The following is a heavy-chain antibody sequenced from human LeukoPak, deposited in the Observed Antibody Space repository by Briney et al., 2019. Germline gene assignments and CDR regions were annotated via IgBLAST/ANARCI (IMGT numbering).Heavy chain of an antibody. D-gene: IGHD6-19*01. CDR1: GYTFTSYY. V-gene: IGHV1-46*01. CDR3: AKGEPQWHEAFDI. J-gene: IGHJ3*02. Sequence: ASVKVSCKASGYTFTSYYMHWVRQAPGQGLEWMGIINPGGGSTTYAQKFQGRVTMTRDTSTNTVYMELSSLRSDDTAVYYCAKGEPQWHEAFDIWGHGTMVTVSS. CDR2: INPGGGST.